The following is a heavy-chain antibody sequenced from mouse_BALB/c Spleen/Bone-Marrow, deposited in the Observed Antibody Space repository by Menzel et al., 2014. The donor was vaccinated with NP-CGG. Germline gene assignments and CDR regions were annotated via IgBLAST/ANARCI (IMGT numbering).Heavy chain of an antibody. CDR2: IWAGGST. Sequence: VKLVESGPGLVAPSQSLSIPCTVSGFSLTSYGVHWVRQPPGKGLEWLGVIWAGGSTNYNSALMSRLSISKDNSKSQVFLKMNSLQTDDTAMYYCARREITRAMDYWGQGTSVTVSS. CDR1: GFSLTSYG. J-gene: IGHJ4*01. D-gene: IGHD2-4*01. CDR3: ARREITRAMDY. V-gene: IGHV2-9*02.